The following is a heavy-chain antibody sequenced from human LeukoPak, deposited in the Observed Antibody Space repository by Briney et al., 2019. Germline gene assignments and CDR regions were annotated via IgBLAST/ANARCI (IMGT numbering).Heavy chain of an antibody. CDR2: IHYSGST. Sequence: SETLSLTCTVSGGSISSYYWSWIRQPPGKGLEWIGYIHYSGSTNYKPSLKSRVTISVDTSKNQFPLKLSSVTAADTAVYYCARGGYYGSGNDFRFDPWGQGTLVTVSS. D-gene: IGHD3-10*01. CDR1: GGSISSYY. CDR3: ARGGYYGSGNDFRFDP. J-gene: IGHJ5*02. V-gene: IGHV4-59*01.